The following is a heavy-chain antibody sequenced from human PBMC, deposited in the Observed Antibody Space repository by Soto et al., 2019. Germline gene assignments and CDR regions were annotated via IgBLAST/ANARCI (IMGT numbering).Heavy chain of an antibody. CDR2: MNPNSGNT. CDR3: ASRPGYYYGMDV. V-gene: IGHV1-8*01. J-gene: IGHJ6*02. Sequence: ASVKVSCKASGYTFTSYDINWVRQATGQGLEWMGWMNPNSGNTGYAQKFQGRVTMTRNTSISTAYMELSSLRSEDTAVYYCASRPGYYYGMDVWGQGTTVTVSS. CDR1: GYTFTSYD.